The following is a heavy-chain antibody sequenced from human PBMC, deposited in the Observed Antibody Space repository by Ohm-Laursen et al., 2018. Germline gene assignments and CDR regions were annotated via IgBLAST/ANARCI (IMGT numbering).Heavy chain of an antibody. D-gene: IGHD3/OR15-3a*01. CDR2: INPSGGDI. CDR3: ARPGRTRYFDH. CDR1: GYTFTGYY. Sequence: EASVKVSCKASGYTFTGYYLHWVRQAPGQGLEWMGIINPSGGDISYAQKFQDRVTMTRDTSTSTVYMELSSLRSEDTAVYYCARPGRTRYFDHWGQGTLVTVSS. V-gene: IGHV1-46*01. J-gene: IGHJ4*02.